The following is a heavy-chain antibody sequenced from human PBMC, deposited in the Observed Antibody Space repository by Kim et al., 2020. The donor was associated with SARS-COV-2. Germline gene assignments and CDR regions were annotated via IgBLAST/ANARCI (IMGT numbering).Heavy chain of an antibody. D-gene: IGHD5-12*01. V-gene: IGHV3-23*01. J-gene: IGHJ5*02. CDR1: GFTFSSYA. CDR2: ISGSGGST. CDR3: AKDSRARLNEGRSVDIVATRGYWFDP. Sequence: GGSLRLSCAASGFTFSSYAMSWVRQAPGKGLEWVSAISGSGGSTYYADSVKGRFTISRDNSKNTLYLQMNSLRAEDTAVYYCAKDSRARLNEGRSVDIVATRGYWFDPWGQGTLVTVSS.